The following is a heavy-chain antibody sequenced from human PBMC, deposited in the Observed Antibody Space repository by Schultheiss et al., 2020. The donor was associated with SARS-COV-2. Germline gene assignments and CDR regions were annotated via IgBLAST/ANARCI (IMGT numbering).Heavy chain of an antibody. V-gene: IGHV1-3*01. Sequence: ASVKVSCKASGYTFSSHAMHWVRQAPGQRLEWMGWINAGNGNTKYSQKFQGRVTITRDTSASTAYMELSSLRSEDTAVYYCASGGYCSSISCNSAQYFQHWGQGTLVTVSS. CDR1: GYTFSSHA. J-gene: IGHJ1*01. CDR3: ASGGYCSSISCNSAQYFQH. D-gene: IGHD2-15*01. CDR2: INAGNGNT.